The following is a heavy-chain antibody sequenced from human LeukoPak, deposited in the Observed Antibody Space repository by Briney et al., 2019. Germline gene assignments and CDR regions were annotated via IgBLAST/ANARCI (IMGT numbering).Heavy chain of an antibody. Sequence: PGGSLRLSCAASGFTFSSYSMNWVRQAPGKGLEWVSSISSSSSYIYYADSVKGRFTISRDNAKNSLYLQMNSLRAEDTAVYYCARGRWFENYYFDYWGQGTLVTVSS. CDR1: GFTFSSYS. D-gene: IGHD3-10*01. CDR2: ISSSSSYI. CDR3: ARGRWFENYYFDY. V-gene: IGHV3-21*01. J-gene: IGHJ4*02.